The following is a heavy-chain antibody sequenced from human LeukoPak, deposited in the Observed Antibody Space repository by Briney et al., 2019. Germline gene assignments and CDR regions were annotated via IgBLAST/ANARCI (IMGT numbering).Heavy chain of an antibody. CDR1: GGSIITHY. CDR2: IYASGNT. V-gene: IGHV4-4*07. CDR3: ASRGDSSGALEF. J-gene: IGHJ4*02. D-gene: IGHD6-25*01. Sequence: PSETLSLTCTVSGGSIITHYWTWIRQPAGKGLEWIGRIYASGNTNYNPSLRSRVTMSVDTSKNQFSLKLSTVTAADTAVYYCASRGDSSGALEFWGQGTLVTVSS.